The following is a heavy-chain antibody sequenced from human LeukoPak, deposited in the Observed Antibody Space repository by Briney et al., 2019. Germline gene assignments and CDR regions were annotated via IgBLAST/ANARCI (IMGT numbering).Heavy chain of an antibody. J-gene: IGHJ4*02. D-gene: IGHD6-19*01. CDR1: GGTFNNSA. Sequence: SVKVSCKTSGGTFNNSAISWVRQAPGKGLEWLGGIMHLFGTAGYAQKFQGRVTITKDESTRTVYMELSSLRSEDTAVYYCATSGIAVAKWAYWGQGTLVTVSS. CDR3: ATSGIAVAKWAY. V-gene: IGHV1-69*05. CDR2: IMHLFGTA.